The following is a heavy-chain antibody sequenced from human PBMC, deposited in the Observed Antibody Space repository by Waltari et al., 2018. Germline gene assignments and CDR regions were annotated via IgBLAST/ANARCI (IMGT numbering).Heavy chain of an antibody. CDR2: FEPEDGET. Sequence: QVQLVQSGAEVKKPGASVKVSCKVSGYTLTELSMHWVRQAPGKGLEWMGGFEPEDGETIYAQKSQGRVTMTEDTSTDTAYMELSSLRSEDTAVYYCATVTAAANLFDYWGQGTLVTVSS. CDR1: GYTLTELS. D-gene: IGHD6-13*01. V-gene: IGHV1-24*01. J-gene: IGHJ4*02. CDR3: ATVTAAANLFDY.